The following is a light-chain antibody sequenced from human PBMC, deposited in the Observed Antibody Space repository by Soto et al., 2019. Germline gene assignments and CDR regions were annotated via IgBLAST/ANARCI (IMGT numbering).Light chain of an antibody. J-gene: IGKJ1*01. CDR2: DAS. CDR1: QSVGSY. Sequence: EIVLTQSPATLALSPGERATLSCRASQSVGSYFAWYQQKPCQAHRLLIYDASNRATGIPARFSGSGSGTDFTLTISSLEPDDFAVYYCQQRGNWPVTFGQGTRVDIK. V-gene: IGKV3-11*01. CDR3: QQRGNWPVT.